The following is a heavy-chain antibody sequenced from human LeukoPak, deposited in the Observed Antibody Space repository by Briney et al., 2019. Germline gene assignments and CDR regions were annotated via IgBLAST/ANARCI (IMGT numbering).Heavy chain of an antibody. Sequence: SETLSLTCTVSGGSISSSSYFLGWVRQPPGKGLEWIGTIYYSGSTYYNASLQSRVTISVDTSQKQFSLKLNSVTAADTAVYYCARLLYGSGIVRYFYLWGRGTLVTVSS. V-gene: IGHV4-39*01. D-gene: IGHD3-10*01. CDR1: GGSISSSSYF. J-gene: IGHJ2*01. CDR3: ARLLYGSGIVRYFYL. CDR2: IYYSGST.